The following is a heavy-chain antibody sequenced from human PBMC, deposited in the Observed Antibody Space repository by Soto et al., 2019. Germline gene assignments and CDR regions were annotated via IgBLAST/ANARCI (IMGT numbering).Heavy chain of an antibody. D-gene: IGHD6-19*01. CDR3: ARGFAIGWYTYFFDL. CDR1: GGSISSYY. Sequence: PSETLSLTCTVSGGSISSYYWSWIRQPPGKGLEWIGYLYYTGSTHYNPSLKSRVTMSVDTSKNQFSLKLNSVTAADTAVYYCARGFAIGWYTYFFDLWGQGPLVTVSS. J-gene: IGHJ4*02. V-gene: IGHV4-59*08. CDR2: LYYTGST.